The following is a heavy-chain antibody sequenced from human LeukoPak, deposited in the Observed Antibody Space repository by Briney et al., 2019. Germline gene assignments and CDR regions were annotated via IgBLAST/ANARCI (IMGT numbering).Heavy chain of an antibody. J-gene: IGHJ3*02. V-gene: IGHV4-59*01. CDR3: ARDSHYADAFDI. CDR2: IYHNGIT. D-gene: IGHD3-16*01. CDR1: GDSISSFY. Sequence: SETLSLTCTVSGDSISSFYWSWIRQPPGKGLEWIGYIYHNGITNYNPFLKSRVTISIDTSKTQFSLNVSSVTAADTAVYYCARDSHYADAFDIWGQGTMVTVSS.